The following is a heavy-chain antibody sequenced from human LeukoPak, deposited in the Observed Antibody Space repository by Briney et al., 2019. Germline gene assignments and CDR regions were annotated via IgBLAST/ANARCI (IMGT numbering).Heavy chain of an antibody. CDR3: SREASCDTTSCPQDY. J-gene: IGHJ4*02. D-gene: IGHD2-2*01. CDR1: GYTFTSYY. CDR2: INPSGGST. Sequence: ASVKVSCKASGYTFTSYYMHWVRQAPGQGLEWMGIINPSGGSTSYAQKFQGRVTMTRDMSTSTVYMELSSLRSDDTAFYYCSREASCDTTSCPQDYWGQGTLVTVSS. V-gene: IGHV1-46*01.